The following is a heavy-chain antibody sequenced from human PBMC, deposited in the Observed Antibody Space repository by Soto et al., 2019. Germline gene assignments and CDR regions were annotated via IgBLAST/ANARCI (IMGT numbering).Heavy chain of an antibody. D-gene: IGHD3-10*01. Sequence: SVKVSCKASGFTFTSSAVQWVRQARGQRLEWIGWIVVGSGNTNYAQKFQERVTITRDMSTSTAYMELSSLRSEDTAVYYCAAETGLWFGPPGLDAFDIWGQGAMVTVSS. CDR3: AAETGLWFGPPGLDAFDI. J-gene: IGHJ3*02. CDR2: IVVGSGNT. CDR1: GFTFTSSA. V-gene: IGHV1-58*01.